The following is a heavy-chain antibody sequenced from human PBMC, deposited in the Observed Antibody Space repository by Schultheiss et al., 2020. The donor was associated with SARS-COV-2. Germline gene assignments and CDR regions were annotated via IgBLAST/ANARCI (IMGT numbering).Heavy chain of an antibody. V-gene: IGHV3-33*08. J-gene: IGHJ4*02. CDR2: IWYDGSNK. Sequence: GGSLRLSCAASGFTFSSYGMHWVRQAPGKGLEWVAVIWYDGSNKYYADSVKGRFTISRDNAKNTLYLQMNSLRAEDTAVYYCARDRFGGSSDYWGQGTLVTVSS. D-gene: IGHD1-26*01. CDR3: ARDRFGGSSDY. CDR1: GFTFSSYG.